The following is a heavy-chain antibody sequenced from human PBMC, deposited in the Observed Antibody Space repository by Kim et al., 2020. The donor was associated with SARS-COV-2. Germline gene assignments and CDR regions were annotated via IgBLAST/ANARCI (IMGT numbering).Heavy chain of an antibody. Sequence: ASVKVSCKASGYTFTDYYMHWVRQAPGLGLEWMGRINPKTGGTSYAQRFQGRVTVTRDTSVTTTYVEVSRLRSDDTAVYYCARGERTSEYSYGTDYWAQG. CDR3: ARGERTSEYSYGTDY. D-gene: IGHD5-18*01. CDR1: GYTFTDYY. V-gene: IGHV1-2*06. CDR2: INPKTGGT. J-gene: IGHJ4*02.